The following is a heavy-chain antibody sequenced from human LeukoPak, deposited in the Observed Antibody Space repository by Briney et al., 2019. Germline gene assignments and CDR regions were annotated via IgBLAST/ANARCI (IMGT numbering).Heavy chain of an antibody. CDR2: IYYSGST. Sequence: SETLSLTCTGSGGSISSYYWSWIRQPPGKGLEWIGYIYYSGSTNYNPSLKSRVTISVDTSKNQFSLKLSSVTAADTAVYYCARSSVLWFGELGRDYYFDYWGQGTLVTVSS. D-gene: IGHD3-10*01. J-gene: IGHJ4*02. V-gene: IGHV4-59*01. CDR3: ARSSVLWFGELGRDYYFDY. CDR1: GGSISSYY.